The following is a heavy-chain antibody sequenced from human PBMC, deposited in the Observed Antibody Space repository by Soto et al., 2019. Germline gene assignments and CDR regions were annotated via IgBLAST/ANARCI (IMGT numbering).Heavy chain of an antibody. CDR2: IYYSGRT. D-gene: IGHD2-2*01. V-gene: IGHV4-59*01. J-gene: IGHJ6*02. Sequence: QVQLQASGPGLVKPSETLSLTCTVSGGSISSYYCSWIRQPPGKGLEWIGYIYYSGRTNYHPSLKRRVTVSVDTSKDQFSLKLSSVTAADTAVYYCARATPDIVVVPAAMDGMDFLGQGTTVTVSS. CDR1: GGSISSYY. CDR3: ARATPDIVVVPAAMDGMDF.